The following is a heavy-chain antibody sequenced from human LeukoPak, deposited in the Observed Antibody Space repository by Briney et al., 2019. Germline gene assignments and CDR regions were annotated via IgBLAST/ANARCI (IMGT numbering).Heavy chain of an antibody. V-gene: IGHV4-4*02. CDR2: IYHSGST. CDR1: GGSISSSNW. D-gene: IGHD6-13*01. J-gene: IGHJ4*02. Sequence: SETLSLTCAVSGGSISSSNWWSWVRQPPGKGLEWIGEIYHSGSTYYSPSLKSRVTISVDTSKNQFSLKLSSVTAADTAVYYCARGIAAAGDFDYWGQGTLVTVSS. CDR3: ARGIAAAGDFDY.